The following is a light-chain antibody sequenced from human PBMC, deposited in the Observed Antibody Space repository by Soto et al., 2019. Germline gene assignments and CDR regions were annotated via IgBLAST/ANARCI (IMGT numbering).Light chain of an antibody. CDR3: QQYNNWNT. Sequence: EIVMTQPPATLSVSPGERATLSCRASQSVSSNLAWYQQKPGQAPRLLIYGASTRATGIPARFSGSGSGTEFTLTISSLQSEDFAVYYCQQYNNWNTFGQGTKLEIK. J-gene: IGKJ2*01. V-gene: IGKV3-15*01. CDR1: QSVSSN. CDR2: GAS.